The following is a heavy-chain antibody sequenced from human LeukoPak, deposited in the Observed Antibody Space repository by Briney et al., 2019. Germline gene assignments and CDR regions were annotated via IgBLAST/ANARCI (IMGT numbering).Heavy chain of an antibody. CDR1: GGSISSGGYY. J-gene: IGHJ5*02. V-gene: IGHV4-61*02. Sequence: SETLSLTCTVSGGSISSGGYYWSWIRQPAGKGLEWIGRIYNSGSTNYNPSLKSRVTMSVDTSKNQFSLKLSSVTAADTAVYYCATDGPSGSYDHWGQGTLVTVSS. D-gene: IGHD1-26*01. CDR2: IYNSGST. CDR3: ATDGPSGSYDH.